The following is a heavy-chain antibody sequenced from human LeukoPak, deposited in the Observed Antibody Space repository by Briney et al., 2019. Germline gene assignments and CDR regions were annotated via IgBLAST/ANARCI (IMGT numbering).Heavy chain of an antibody. J-gene: IGHJ6*03. CDR1: GFTFSSYS. CDR3: ASLVGATDYYYMDV. Sequence: GGSLRLSCAASGFTFSSYSMNWVRQAPGKGLEWVSYISSSSTIYYAGSVKGRFTISRDNAKNSLYLQMNSLRAEDTAVYYCASLVGATDYYYMDVWGKGTTVTVSS. V-gene: IGHV3-48*04. CDR2: ISSSSTI. D-gene: IGHD1-26*01.